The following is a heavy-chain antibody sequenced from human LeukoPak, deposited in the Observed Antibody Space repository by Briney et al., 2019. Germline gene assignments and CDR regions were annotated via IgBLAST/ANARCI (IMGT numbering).Heavy chain of an antibody. CDR1: GFTFSSYA. V-gene: IGHV3-64*01. CDR3: ARTTATRRSGWYYYYGMDV. J-gene: IGHJ6*02. D-gene: IGHD6-19*01. CDR2: ISSNGGST. Sequence: GGSLRLSCAASGFTFSSYAMHWVRQAPGKGLEYVSAISSNGGSTYYANSVKGRFTISRDNSKNTLYLQMGSLRAEDMAVYYCARTTATRRSGWYYYYGMDVWGQGTTVTVSS.